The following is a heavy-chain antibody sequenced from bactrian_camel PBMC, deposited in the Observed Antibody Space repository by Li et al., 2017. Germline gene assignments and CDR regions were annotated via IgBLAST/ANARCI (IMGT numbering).Heavy chain of an antibody. V-gene: IGHV3S54*01. CDR3: AADPGATLTSPFPLASADFGF. CDR2: IYTGGGTT. J-gene: IGHJ6*01. D-gene: IGHD4*01. Sequence: HVQLVESGGGSVRPGGSLTLSCVASAYSDTTQCMGWFRRRAPGEDREGVANIYTGGGTTYYADSVKGRFTISQDIAKRTIYLQMNSLKPEDTAIYYCAADPGATLTSPFPLASADFGFWGQGTQVTVS. CDR1: AYSDTTQC.